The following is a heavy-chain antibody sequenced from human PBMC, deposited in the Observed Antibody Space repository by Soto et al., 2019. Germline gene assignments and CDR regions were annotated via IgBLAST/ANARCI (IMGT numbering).Heavy chain of an antibody. CDR2: VYPDDSDT. CDR1: GYTFTTFW. Sequence: PGESLKISCTGFGYTFTTFWIAWVRQMPGKGLEWMGIVYPDDSDTRYSPSFQGQVTISADKSISTAYLQWSSLEASDTAMYYCARPTYCSSTHCSPFDYWGQGTLVTVSS. J-gene: IGHJ4*02. V-gene: IGHV5-51*01. D-gene: IGHD2-2*01. CDR3: ARPTYCSSTHCSPFDY.